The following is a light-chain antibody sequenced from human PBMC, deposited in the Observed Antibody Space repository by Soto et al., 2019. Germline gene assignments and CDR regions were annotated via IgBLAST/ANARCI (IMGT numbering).Light chain of an antibody. CDR2: YDN. CDR3: CSYAGDRDLI. Sequence: QSVLTQPPSASGTPGQRVTISCSGSNSNIGSNTVNWYQQLPGTAPKLLIYYDNLRPSGVPDRISGSKSGTSASLAISGLQSDDEADYYCCSYAGDRDLIFGGGTKLTVL. V-gene: IGLV1-44*01. CDR1: NSNIGSNT. J-gene: IGLJ2*01.